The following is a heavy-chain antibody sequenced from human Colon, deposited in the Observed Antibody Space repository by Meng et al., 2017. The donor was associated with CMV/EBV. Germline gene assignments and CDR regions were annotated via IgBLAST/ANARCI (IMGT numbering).Heavy chain of an antibody. Sequence: ASVKVSCKSSGYTLTASYFHWMRQAPGQGLEWLGIMHYSSGNTAHTQKLQGRISMTRDTSTSTVYIELTSLRSDDTALYYCARDTDIWGQGTLVTVSS. CDR1: GYTLTASY. CDR2: MHYSSGNT. J-gene: IGHJ4*02. V-gene: IGHV1-46*01. D-gene: IGHD4-11*01. CDR3: ARDTDI.